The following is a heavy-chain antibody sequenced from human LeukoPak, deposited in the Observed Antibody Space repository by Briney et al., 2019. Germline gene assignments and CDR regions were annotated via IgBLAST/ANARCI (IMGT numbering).Heavy chain of an antibody. V-gene: IGHV4-34*01. J-gene: IGHJ6*02. Sequence: PSETLSLTCAVYGGSFSGYYWSWIRQPPGKGLEWTGEINHSGSTNYNPSLKSRVTISVDTSKNQFSLKLSSVTAADTAVYYCARGLRVLYGSGNTYYYYGMDVWGQGTTVTVSS. CDR1: GGSFSGYY. CDR3: ARGLRVLYGSGNTYYYYGMDV. D-gene: IGHD3-10*01. CDR2: INHSGST.